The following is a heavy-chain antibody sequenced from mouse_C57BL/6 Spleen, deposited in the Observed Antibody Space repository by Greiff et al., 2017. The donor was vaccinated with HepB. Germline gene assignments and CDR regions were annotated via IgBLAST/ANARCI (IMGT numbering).Heavy chain of an antibody. D-gene: IGHD1-1*01. CDR3: ANYYVSSLYYAMDY. Sequence: QVQLQQPGAELVRPGTSVKLSCKASGYTFTSYWMHWVKQRPGQGLEWIGVIDPSDSYTNYNQKFKGKATLTVDTSSSTAYMQLSSLTSEDSAVYYCANYYVSSLYYAMDYWGQGTSVTVSS. V-gene: IGHV1-59*01. J-gene: IGHJ4*01. CDR1: GYTFTSYW. CDR2: IDPSDSYT.